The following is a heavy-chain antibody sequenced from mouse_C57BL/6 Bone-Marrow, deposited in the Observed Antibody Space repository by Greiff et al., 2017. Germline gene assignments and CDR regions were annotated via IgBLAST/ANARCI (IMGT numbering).Heavy chain of an antibody. CDR3: ARWTGPWFAY. CDR1: GYTFTSYW. J-gene: IGHJ3*01. V-gene: IGHV1-64*01. Sequence: VQLLQPGAELVKPGASVKLSCKASGYTFTSYWMPWVKQSPGQGLEWIGTIHPNSGSTNYNEKVKGKVTLTVDKSSNTAYMQLSSLTSEDSAVYYCARWTGPWFAYWGQGTLVTVSA. CDR2: IHPNSGST. D-gene: IGHD4-1*01.